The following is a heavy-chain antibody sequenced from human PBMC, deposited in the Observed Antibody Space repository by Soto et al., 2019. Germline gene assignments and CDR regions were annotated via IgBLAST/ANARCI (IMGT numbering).Heavy chain of an antibody. Sequence: EVQLVESGGGLVQPGGSLRLSCVVSGITFSTYRLLWVRQAPGKGLVWVTHIKSDGTVTHYTDSVRGRFNISRDNAKNTMFLKMNSLRAEDMPVYYGAGENYYSWSGFYLDYWGQGTQVTVSS. J-gene: IGHJ4*02. CDR1: GITFSTYR. CDR3: AGENYYSWSGFYLDY. V-gene: IGHV3-74*01. CDR2: IKSDGTVT. D-gene: IGHD3-3*01.